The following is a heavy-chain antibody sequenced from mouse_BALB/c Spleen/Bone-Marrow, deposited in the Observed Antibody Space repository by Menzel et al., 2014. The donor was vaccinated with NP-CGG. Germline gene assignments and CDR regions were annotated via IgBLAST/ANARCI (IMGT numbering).Heavy chain of an antibody. V-gene: IGHV14-3*02. CDR3: ARSRDYGRSYYAMDY. CDR1: GFNIKDTY. CDR2: IDPANGNT. D-gene: IGHD1-1*01. J-gene: IGHJ4*01. Sequence: VQLQQSGAELVKPGASVKLSCTASGFNIKDTYMHWVKQRPEQGLEWIGRIDPANGNTKYDPKFQGKATITADTSSNTAYLQLSSLPSEDPAVYYCARSRDYGRSYYAMDYWGQGTSVTVSS.